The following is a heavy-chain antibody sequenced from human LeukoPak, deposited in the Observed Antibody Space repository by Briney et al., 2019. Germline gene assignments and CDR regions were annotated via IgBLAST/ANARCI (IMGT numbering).Heavy chain of an antibody. CDR2: IYYSGST. Sequence: SETLSLTCTVSGGSISSSSYYWGWIRQPPGKGLEWIGSIYYSGSTYYNPSLKSRVTISVDTSKNQFSLKLSSVTAADTAVYYCARTRLQGNWFDRWGQGTLVTVSS. J-gene: IGHJ5*02. CDR3: ARTRLQGNWFDR. V-gene: IGHV4-39*07. CDR1: GGSISSSSYY. D-gene: IGHD4-11*01.